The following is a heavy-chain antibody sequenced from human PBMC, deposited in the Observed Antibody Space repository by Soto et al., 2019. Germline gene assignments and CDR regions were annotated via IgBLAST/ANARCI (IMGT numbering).Heavy chain of an antibody. J-gene: IGHJ4*02. CDR2: IFYTGST. V-gene: IGHV4-59*01. CDR1: GGSIHDYY. CDR3: ARVNRGAFDH. Sequence: QVQLQESGPGLVKPSQTLSLTCTVSGGSIHDYYWVWIRQPPGKGLELIGSIFYTGSTDYNPSLKSRVTLSLATSKNQFSLNLSSVTAADTAVYYCARVNRGAFDHWGQGALVTVSS.